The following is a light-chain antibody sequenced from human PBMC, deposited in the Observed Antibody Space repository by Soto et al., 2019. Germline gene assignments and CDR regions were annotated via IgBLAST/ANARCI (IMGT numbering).Light chain of an antibody. V-gene: IGKV3-20*01. CDR1: QVVTSNY. Sequence: EIVLTQSPCSLSLSPGERATLSCRASQVVTSNYLAWYQQKPGQAPRLLIYTTSSRATGVPERFSGSGSGTDFTLTISRLEPEDSAVYYCQQYGGSPWTFGQGTKVEIK. J-gene: IGKJ1*01. CDR3: QQYGGSPWT. CDR2: TTS.